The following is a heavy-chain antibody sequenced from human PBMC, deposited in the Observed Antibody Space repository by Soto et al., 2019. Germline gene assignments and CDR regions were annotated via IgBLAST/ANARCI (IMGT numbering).Heavy chain of an antibody. Sequence: EVQMVESGGGLVKPGGSLRLSCAASGFTFSSYSMHWVRQAPGKGLEWVSYIDWSSSSIPYADSVRGRFTISRDKAKSSLYWQMSSLRAEDTAVYYGGRSTSGESPDYWGQGTMVTVSS. V-gene: IGHV3-21*01. CDR3: GRSTSGESPDY. D-gene: IGHD2-2*01. CDR2: IDWSSSSI. J-gene: IGHJ4*02. CDR1: GFTFSSYS.